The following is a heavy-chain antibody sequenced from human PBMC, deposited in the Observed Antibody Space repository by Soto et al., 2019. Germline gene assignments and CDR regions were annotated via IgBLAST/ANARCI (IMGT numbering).Heavy chain of an antibody. CDR3: ARLQQWRTEYYYYYGMDG. V-gene: IGHV1-69*12. CDR2: IIPIFGTA. J-gene: IGHJ6*02. Sequence: QVQLVQSGAEVKKPGSSVKVSCKASGGTFSSYAISWVRQAPGQGLEWMGGIIPIFGTANYAQKFQGRVTITADESTSTAYMELSSLRSEDTAVYYCARLQQWRTEYYYYYGMDGWGQGTTVTVSS. D-gene: IGHD6-19*01. CDR1: GGTFSSYA.